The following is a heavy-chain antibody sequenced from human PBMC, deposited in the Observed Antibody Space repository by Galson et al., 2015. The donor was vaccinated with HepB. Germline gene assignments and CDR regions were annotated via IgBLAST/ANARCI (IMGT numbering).Heavy chain of an antibody. J-gene: IGHJ6*02. CDR3: ASPTNYYDSSGYYSVHYYGMDV. V-gene: IGHV1-46*01. Sequence: SVKVSCKASGSTFTSYYMHWVRQAPGQGLEWMGIINPSGGSTSYAQKFQGRVTMTRDTSTSTVYMELSSLRSEDTAVYYCASPTNYYDSSGYYSVHYYGMDVWGQGTTVTVSS. CDR1: GSTFTSYY. CDR2: INPSGGST. D-gene: IGHD3-22*01.